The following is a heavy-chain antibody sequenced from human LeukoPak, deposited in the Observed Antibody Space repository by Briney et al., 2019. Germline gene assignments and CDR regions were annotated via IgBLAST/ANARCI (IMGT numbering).Heavy chain of an antibody. Sequence: PSETLSLTCTISGGSISGYYWSWIRQPPGKRLEWIGYIYSSGSTNYNPSLKSRVSMSVYMSKNQFSLRLSSVTAADTAVYYCARLGFSHPGAYWFDPWGQGTLVTVSS. V-gene: IGHV4-4*09. CDR2: IYSSGST. D-gene: IGHD3-10*01. CDR1: GGSISGYY. CDR3: ARLGFSHPGAYWFDP. J-gene: IGHJ5*02.